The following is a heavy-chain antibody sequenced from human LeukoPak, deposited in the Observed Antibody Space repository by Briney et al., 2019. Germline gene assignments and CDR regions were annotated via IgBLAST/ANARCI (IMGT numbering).Heavy chain of an antibody. D-gene: IGHD6-19*01. Sequence: ASLEVSCKASGGTFSSYSISWVRQAPGQGLEWMGWIIPIFGTANYAQKFQGRVTITADESTSTAYLELSSLRSEDTAVYYCATTPDESAGTIDYRGQGTLVTVSS. CDR3: ATTPDESAGTIDY. CDR1: GGTFSSYS. J-gene: IGHJ4*02. CDR2: IIPIFGTA. V-gene: IGHV1-69*13.